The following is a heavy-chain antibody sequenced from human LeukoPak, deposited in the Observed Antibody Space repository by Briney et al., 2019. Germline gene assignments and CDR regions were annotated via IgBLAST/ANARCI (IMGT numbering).Heavy chain of an antibody. CDR1: GGSIGSTNYY. CDR2: IYYSGST. J-gene: IGHJ6*03. CDR3: ARLTKNDSGSFRFGKKKRGYMDV. Sequence: SETLSLTCTVSGGSIGSTNYYWGWIRQPPGKGLEWIANIYYSGSTYYNPSLKSRVTISVDTSKNQFSLRLNSVTAADTAVYYCARLTKNDSGSFRFGKKKRGYMDVWGKGTTVTISS. D-gene: IGHD3-10*01. V-gene: IGHV4-39*01.